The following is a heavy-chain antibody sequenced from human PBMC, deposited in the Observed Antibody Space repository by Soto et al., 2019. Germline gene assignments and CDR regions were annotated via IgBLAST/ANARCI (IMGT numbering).Heavy chain of an antibody. V-gene: IGHV3-30*04. CDR1: GFTFSSYA. CDR2: ISYDGSNK. CDR3: ARDLYGGDHYYYVMDA. D-gene: IGHD4-17*01. J-gene: IGHJ6*02. Sequence: GGSLRLSCAASGFTFSSYAMHWVRQAPGKGLEWVAVISYDGSNKYYADSVKGRFTISRDNSKNTLYLQMNSLRAEDTAVYYCARDLYGGDHYYYVMDAWGQGTTVTVSS.